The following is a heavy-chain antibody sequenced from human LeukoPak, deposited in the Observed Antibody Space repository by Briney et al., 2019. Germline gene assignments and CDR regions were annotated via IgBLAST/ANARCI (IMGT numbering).Heavy chain of an antibody. V-gene: IGHV3-23*01. CDR1: GFTFSSYA. Sequence: GASLRLSCAASGFTFSSYAMSWVRQAPGKGLEWVSAISGSGGSTYYADSVKGRFTISRDNSKNTLYPQMNSLRAEDTAVYYCAKSGLYDSRGQFDYWGQGTLVTVSS. D-gene: IGHD3-22*01. CDR3: AKSGLYDSRGQFDY. CDR2: ISGSGGST. J-gene: IGHJ4*02.